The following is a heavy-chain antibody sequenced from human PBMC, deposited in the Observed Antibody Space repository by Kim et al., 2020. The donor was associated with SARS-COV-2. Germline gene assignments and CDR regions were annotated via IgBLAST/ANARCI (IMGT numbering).Heavy chain of an antibody. J-gene: IGHJ4*02. CDR3: AKDLSDGAAGTLNY. V-gene: IGHV3-30*02. D-gene: IGHD6-13*01. Sequence: AGSVTGRVTISRDNSKDTLYLQMNSLRDEDTAVYYCAKDLSDGAAGTLNYWGQGTLVTVSS.